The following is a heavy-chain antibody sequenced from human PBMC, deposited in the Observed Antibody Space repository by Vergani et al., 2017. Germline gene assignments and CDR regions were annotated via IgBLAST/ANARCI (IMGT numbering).Heavy chain of an antibody. CDR3: ARYPVGARPYFDY. J-gene: IGHJ4*02. Sequence: QVQLQESGPGLVKPSQTLSLTCTVSGGSISSGSYYWSWIRQPAGRGLEWIGRIYTSGRTNYNPSLKSRVTMSVDTSKNQFSLKLSSVTAADTAVYYCARYPVGARPYFDYWGQGTLVTVSS. CDR1: GGSISSGSYY. CDR2: IYTSGRT. V-gene: IGHV4-61*02. D-gene: IGHD3-3*01.